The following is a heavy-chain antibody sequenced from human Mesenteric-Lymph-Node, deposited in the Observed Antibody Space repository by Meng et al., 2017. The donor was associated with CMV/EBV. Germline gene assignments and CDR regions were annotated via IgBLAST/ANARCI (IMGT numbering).Heavy chain of an antibody. CDR1: GGSISSSSYY. D-gene: IGHD2-2*01. Sequence: SETLSLTCTVSGGSISSSSYYWGWIRQPPGKGLEWIGSIYYSGSTYYNPSLKSRVTISVDTSKNQFSLKLSSVTAADTAVYYCARGGPVVPIPAALGAFDYWGQGTLVTVSS. V-gene: IGHV4-39*07. CDR3: ARGGPVVPIPAALGAFDY. CDR2: IYYSGST. J-gene: IGHJ4*02.